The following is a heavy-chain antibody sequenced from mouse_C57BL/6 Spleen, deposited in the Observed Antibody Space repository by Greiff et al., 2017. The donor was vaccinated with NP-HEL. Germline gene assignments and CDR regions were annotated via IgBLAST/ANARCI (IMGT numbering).Heavy chain of an antibody. D-gene: IGHD2-10*01. V-gene: IGHV1-64*01. CDR2: IHPNSGST. J-gene: IGHJ1*03. Sequence: QVQLQQPGAELVKPEASVKLSCKASGYTFTSYWMHWVKQRPGQGLEWIGMIHPNSGSTNYNEKFKSKATLTVDKSSSTAYMQLSSLTSEDSAVYYCARGRAYSVWYFDVWGTGTTVTVSS. CDR1: GYTFTSYW. CDR3: ARGRAYSVWYFDV.